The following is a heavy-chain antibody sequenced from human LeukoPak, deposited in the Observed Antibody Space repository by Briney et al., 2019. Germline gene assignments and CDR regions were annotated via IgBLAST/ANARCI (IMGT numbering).Heavy chain of an antibody. CDR1: GYTFTSYG. J-gene: IGHJ4*02. D-gene: IGHD3-9*01. Sequence: ASVKVSCKASGYTFTSYGISWVRQAPRQGLEWMGWISAYNGNTNYAQKLQGRVTMTTDTSTSTAYMELRSLRSDDTAVYYCARDLNFGDILTGYSPPLWDYWGQGTLVTVSS. CDR3: ARDLNFGDILTGYSPPLWDY. V-gene: IGHV1-18*01. CDR2: ISAYNGNT.